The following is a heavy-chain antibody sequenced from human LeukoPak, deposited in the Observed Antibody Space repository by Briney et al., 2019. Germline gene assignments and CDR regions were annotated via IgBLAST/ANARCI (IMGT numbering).Heavy chain of an antibody. D-gene: IGHD5-18*01. V-gene: IGHV4-39*01. CDR1: GGSISSSSYY. J-gene: IGHJ4*02. CDR2: IYYSKNT. CDR3: VSPRGFSYGYFDY. Sequence: SETLSLTCTVSGGSISSSSYYWAWLRQPPGKGLEWIGSIYYSKNTYYNPSLKSRVTISADTSKNQFSLTLGSVSATDTAVYYCVSPRGFSYGYFDYWGQGTLVTVSS.